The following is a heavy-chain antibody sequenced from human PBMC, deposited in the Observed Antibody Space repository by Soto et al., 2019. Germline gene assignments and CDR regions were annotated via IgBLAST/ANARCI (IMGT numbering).Heavy chain of an antibody. CDR3: ARGPNYYNSARGWFDP. D-gene: IGHD3-10*01. J-gene: IGHJ5*02. CDR2: IYYSGST. V-gene: IGHV4-30-4*01. Sequence: SETLSLTCTVSGGSISSGDYYWSWIRQPPGKGLEWIGYIYYSGSTYYNPSLKSRLTISVDTSKNQFSLKLNSVTAADTAVYYCARGPNYYNSARGWFDPWGQGTLVTVSS. CDR1: GGSISSGDYY.